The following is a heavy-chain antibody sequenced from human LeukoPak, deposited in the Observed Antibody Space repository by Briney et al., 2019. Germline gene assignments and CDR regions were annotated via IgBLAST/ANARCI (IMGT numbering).Heavy chain of an antibody. J-gene: IGHJ4*02. CDR3: ARGVGLTQGGAFDF. Sequence: SETLSLTCTVSGYSINSGFYWGWIRQSPGKGLEWIGSIYHSGSTHYKSSLKSRVTISVDTSKNQLSLKLTSVTAADTAVYYCARGVGLTQGGAFDFWGQGTLVTVSS. D-gene: IGHD3-16*01. CDR2: IYHSGST. CDR1: GYSINSGFY. V-gene: IGHV4-38-2*02.